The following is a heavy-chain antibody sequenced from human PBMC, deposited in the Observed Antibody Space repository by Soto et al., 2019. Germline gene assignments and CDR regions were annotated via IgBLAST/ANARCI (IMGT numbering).Heavy chain of an antibody. J-gene: IGHJ3*02. CDR1: GYSFTSYW. Sequence: GESLKISCKGSGYSFTSYWIGWVRQMPGKGLEWMGIIYPGDSDTRYSPSFQSQVTISADKSISTAYLQWSSLKASDTAMYYCARRNSYGDYPDAFDIWGQGTMVTVSS. CDR3: ARRNSYGDYPDAFDI. D-gene: IGHD4-17*01. V-gene: IGHV5-51*01. CDR2: IYPGDSDT.